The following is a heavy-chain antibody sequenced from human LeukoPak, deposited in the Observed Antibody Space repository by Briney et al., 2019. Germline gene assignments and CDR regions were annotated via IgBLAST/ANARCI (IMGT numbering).Heavy chain of an antibody. CDR3: ARHREMDSYEAFDM. Sequence: SETLSLTCTVSGGSISSYYWSWIRQPPGQGLEWIGFIVYSGSTNYNPSLKSRVTISIDTSNNPLSLKLSSVTAAGTAVYYCARHREMDSYEAFDMWGQGTMVTVSS. D-gene: IGHD5-24*01. J-gene: IGHJ3*02. CDR2: IVYSGST. V-gene: IGHV4-59*08. CDR1: GGSISSYY.